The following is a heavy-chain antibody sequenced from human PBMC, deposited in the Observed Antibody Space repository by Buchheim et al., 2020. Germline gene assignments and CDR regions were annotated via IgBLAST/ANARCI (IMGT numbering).Heavy chain of an antibody. CDR1: GFTFSSYA. J-gene: IGHJ4*02. V-gene: IGHV3-23*01. CDR2: ISGSGGST. CDR3: AKGYCTNGVCYGDHYFDY. Sequence: EVQLLESGGGLVQPGGSLRLSCAASGFTFSSYAMSWVRQAPGKGLEWVSAISGSGGSTYYADSVKGRFTISRDNSKNTLYLQMNSLGAEDTAVYYCAKGYCTNGVCYGDHYFDYWGQGTL. D-gene: IGHD2-8*01.